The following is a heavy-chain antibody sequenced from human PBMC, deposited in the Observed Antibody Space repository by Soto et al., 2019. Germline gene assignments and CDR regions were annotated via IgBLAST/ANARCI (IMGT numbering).Heavy chain of an antibody. J-gene: IGHJ4*02. V-gene: IGHV3-33*01. CDR1: GFTFSSYG. Sequence: GGSLRLSCAASGFTFSSYGMHWVRQAPGKGLEWVAVIWYDGSNKYYADSVKGRFTISRDNSKNTLYLQMNSLRAEDTAVYYCARGGGLIPYYDFWSGTFDYWGQGTLVTVSS. CDR3: ARGGGLIPYYDFWSGTFDY. D-gene: IGHD3-3*01. CDR2: IWYDGSNK.